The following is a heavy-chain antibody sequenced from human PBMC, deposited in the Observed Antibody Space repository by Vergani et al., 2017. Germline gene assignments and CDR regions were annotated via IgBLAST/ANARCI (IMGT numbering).Heavy chain of an antibody. CDR3: ASSDTGGDAFDI. CDR1: GFTFSSYS. J-gene: IGHJ3*02. D-gene: IGHD2-8*02. Sequence: VQLVESGGGLVKPGGSLRLSCAASGFTFSSYSMNWVRQAPGKGLEWVSSISSSSSYIYYADSVKGRFTISRDNAKNSLYLQMNSLRAEDTAVYYCASSDTGGDAFDIWGQGTMVTVSS. CDR2: ISSSSSYI. V-gene: IGHV3-21*01.